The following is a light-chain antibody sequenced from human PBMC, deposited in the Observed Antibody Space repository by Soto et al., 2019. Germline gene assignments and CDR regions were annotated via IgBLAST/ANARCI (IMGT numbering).Light chain of an antibody. CDR3: QQRTNWPLT. J-gene: IGKJ4*01. V-gene: IGKV3-11*01. CDR2: DAS. CDR1: QSVTTF. Sequence: EIVLTQSPVTLSLSPGERATLSCRASQSVTTFLAWYQQKPGQAPRLLIYDASKRATGIPARFSGNGSGTDFTLTISSLEPEDFAVYYCQQRTNWPLTFGGGPRWRSN.